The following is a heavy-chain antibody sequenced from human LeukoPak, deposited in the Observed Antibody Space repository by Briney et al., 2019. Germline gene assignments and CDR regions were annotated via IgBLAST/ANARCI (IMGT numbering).Heavy chain of an antibody. J-gene: IGHJ6*02. CDR3: AREGARLYGMDV. V-gene: IGHV3-53*04. CDR1: GFTVSSNY. Sequence: GGSLRLSCAASGFTVSSNYMSWVRQAPGKGLEWVSVIYSGGTTYYADSVKGRFTISRRNSKNTLYPQMNSLRAEDTAVYYCAREGARLYGMDVWGQGTTVTVSS. CDR2: IYSGGTT.